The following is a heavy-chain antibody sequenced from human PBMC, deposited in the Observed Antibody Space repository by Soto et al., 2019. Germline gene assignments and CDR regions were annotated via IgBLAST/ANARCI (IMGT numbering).Heavy chain of an antibody. CDR1: GFTFSSYG. V-gene: IGHV3-30*18. CDR3: AKGDNGSGWYSSFY. CDR2: ISYDGSNK. D-gene: IGHD6-19*01. Sequence: GGSLRLSCAASGFTFSSYGMHWVRQAPGKGLEWVAVISYDGSNKYYADSVKGRFTISRDNSKNTLYLQMNSLRAGDTAVYYCAKGDNGSGWYSSFYWGQGTLVTLSS. J-gene: IGHJ4*02.